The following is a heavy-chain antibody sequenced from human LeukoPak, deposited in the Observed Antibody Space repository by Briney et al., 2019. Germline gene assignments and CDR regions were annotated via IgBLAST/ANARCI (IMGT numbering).Heavy chain of an antibody. CDR1: GGSFNGYY. V-gene: IGHV4-34*01. D-gene: IGHD6-6*01. CDR2: INHSGST. CDR3: ARGAPQLALSPTIFYRGYYDYYMDV. J-gene: IGHJ6*03. Sequence: SETLSLTCAVYGGSFNGYYWSWIRQPPGKGLEWIGEINHSGSTNYNPSLKSRVTISVDTSKNQFSLKLSSVTAADTAVYYCARGAPQLALSPTIFYRGYYDYYMDVWGKGTTVTVSS.